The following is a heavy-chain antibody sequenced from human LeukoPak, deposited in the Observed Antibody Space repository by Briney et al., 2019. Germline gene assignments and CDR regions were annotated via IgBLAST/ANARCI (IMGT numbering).Heavy chain of an antibody. J-gene: IGHJ4*02. V-gene: IGHV1-18*01. CDR1: DSTFRSYG. D-gene: IGHD6-13*01. CDR2: ISVYDGST. CDR3: AILAAAKTGDS. Sequence: ASVKVSCKASDSTFRSYGFSWVRQAPGQGLEWMGWISVYDGSTKYSQKFQGRVTMTTDTFTNTAYMELTSLRSDDTATYYCAILAAAKTGDSWGQGTLVSVSS.